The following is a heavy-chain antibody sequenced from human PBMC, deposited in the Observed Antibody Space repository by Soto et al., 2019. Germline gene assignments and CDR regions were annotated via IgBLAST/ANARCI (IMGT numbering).Heavy chain of an antibody. CDR2: IYYSGST. Sequence: PSETLSLTCTVSGGSISSYYWSWIRQPPGKGLEWIGYIYYSGSTNYNPSLKSRVTISVDTSKNQFSLRLSSVTAADAAVYYWARLGAYYQYLDTWGHGTLVSVSS. V-gene: IGHV4-59*08. J-gene: IGHJ5*01. CDR3: ARLGAYYQYLDT. CDR1: GGSISSYY. D-gene: IGHD2-21*01.